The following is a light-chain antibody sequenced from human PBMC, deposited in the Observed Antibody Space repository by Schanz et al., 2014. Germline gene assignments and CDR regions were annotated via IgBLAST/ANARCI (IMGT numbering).Light chain of an antibody. V-gene: IGKV3-11*01. CDR3: QQNRA. J-gene: IGKJ1*01. CDR2: GAS. CDR1: ESISNF. Sequence: EIVLTQSPATLSLSPGETATLSCRASESISNFLAWYQQKPGQAPRLLIYGASTRATGIPDRFSGSGSGTDFTLTISSLQPEDFATYYCQQNRAFGQGTKVEIK.